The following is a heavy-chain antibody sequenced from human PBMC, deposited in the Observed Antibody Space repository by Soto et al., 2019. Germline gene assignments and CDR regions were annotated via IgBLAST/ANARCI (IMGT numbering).Heavy chain of an antibody. J-gene: IGHJ5*02. V-gene: IGHV4-31*03. CDR2: IYHSGST. D-gene: IGHD2-2*01. CDR3: ARGGCSSTSCYRGKGRNWFDP. Sequence: PSETLSLTCTVSGGSISSGGYYWSWIRQHPGKGLEWIGYIYHSGSTNYNPSLKSRVTISVDTSKNQFSLKLSSVTAADTAVYYCARGGCSSTSCYRGKGRNWFDPWGQGTLVTVSS. CDR1: GGSISSGGYY.